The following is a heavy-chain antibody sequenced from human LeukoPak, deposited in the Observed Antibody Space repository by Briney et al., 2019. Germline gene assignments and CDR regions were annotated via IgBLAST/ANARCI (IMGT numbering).Heavy chain of an antibody. CDR1: GFAVSNYW. CDR2: IKEDGSEK. V-gene: IGHV3-7*01. J-gene: IGHJ4*02. CDR3: ARDPGGNYYDSSGYYWERAFDY. Sequence: PGGSLRLSCAASGFAVSNYWMSWVRQAPGKGLECVANIKEDGSEKYYVDSVKGRFTISKDSVWHSLYLQMNSLRDEDTAIYYCARDPGGNYYDSSGYYWERAFDYWGQGTLVTVSS. D-gene: IGHD3-22*01.